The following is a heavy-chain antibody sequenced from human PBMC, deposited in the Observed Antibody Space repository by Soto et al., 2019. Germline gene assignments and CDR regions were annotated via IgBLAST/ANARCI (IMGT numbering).Heavy chain of an antibody. CDR3: ARSLLDEYSSSWRSAYYGMDV. D-gene: IGHD6-13*01. CDR1: GFTFSAYY. J-gene: IGHJ6*02. V-gene: IGHV1-2*02. CDR2: INPNSGGT. Sequence: QVQLVQSGAEVKKPGASVKVSCKASGFTFSAYYIYWVRQAPGQGLEWIGWINPNSGGTNHAQKFQGRVTMTRGTSTSTVYMELSALISDDTAVYYCARSLLDEYSSSWRSAYYGMDVWGQGTTVTVSS.